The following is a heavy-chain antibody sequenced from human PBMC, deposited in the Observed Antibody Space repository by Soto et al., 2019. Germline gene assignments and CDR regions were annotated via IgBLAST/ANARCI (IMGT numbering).Heavy chain of an antibody. V-gene: IGHV4-34*01. Sequence: SETLSLTCAVYGGSFSGYYWSWIRQPPGKGLEWIGEINHSGSTNYNPSLKSRVTISADTSKNQFSLKLSSVTAADTAVYYCARGRLLWFGELFLPPDYWGQGTLVTVSS. D-gene: IGHD3-10*01. CDR3: ARGRLLWFGELFLPPDY. CDR2: INHSGST. CDR1: GGSFSGYY. J-gene: IGHJ4*02.